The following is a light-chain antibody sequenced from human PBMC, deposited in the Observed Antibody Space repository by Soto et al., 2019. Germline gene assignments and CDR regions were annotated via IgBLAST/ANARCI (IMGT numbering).Light chain of an antibody. J-gene: IGLJ1*01. Sequence: QSALTQPASVSGSTGQSISISCTGTSSDVGSYNYVSWYQQHPGKAPKLMIFDVSYRPSGVSNRFSGSKSGNTAPLTISGLQAEDEADYYCSSYRSSTNSVFGTGTKLTVL. CDR2: DVS. CDR3: SSYRSSTNSV. V-gene: IGLV2-14*03. CDR1: SSDVGSYNY.